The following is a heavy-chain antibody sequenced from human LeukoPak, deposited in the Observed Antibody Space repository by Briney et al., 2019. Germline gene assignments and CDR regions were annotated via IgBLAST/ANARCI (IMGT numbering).Heavy chain of an antibody. CDR3: ARGGGTGFDY. Sequence: ASVKVSCKVSGYTLTELSMHGVRQAPGKGLEWMGGFDPEDGETIYAQKLQGRVTMTTDTSTSTAYMELRSLRSDDTAVYYCARGGGTGFDYWGQGTLVTVSS. D-gene: IGHD3/OR15-3a*01. CDR1: GYTLTELS. V-gene: IGHV1-24*01. J-gene: IGHJ4*02. CDR2: FDPEDGET.